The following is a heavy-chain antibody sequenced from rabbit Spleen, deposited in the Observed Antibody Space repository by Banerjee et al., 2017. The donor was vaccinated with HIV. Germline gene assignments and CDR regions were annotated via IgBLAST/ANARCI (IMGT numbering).Heavy chain of an antibody. V-gene: IGHV1S45*01. J-gene: IGHJ4*01. CDR2: IGTGSGST. CDR1: GFSFSGGYY. Sequence: QQQLVESGGGLVKPGASLTLTCKASGFSFSGGYYISWVRQAPGKGLEWIGCIGTGSGSTYYASWAKGRFTISSHNAQNTLYLQLNSLTAADTATYFCVREVAGKFSLWGPGTLVTVS. D-gene: IGHD4-1*01. CDR3: VREVAGKFSL.